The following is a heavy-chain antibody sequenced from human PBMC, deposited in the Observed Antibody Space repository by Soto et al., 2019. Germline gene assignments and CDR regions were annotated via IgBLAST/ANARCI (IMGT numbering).Heavy chain of an antibody. V-gene: IGHV3-15*07. Sequence: EVQLEESGGGLIKPGESLTLSCAASDFILSDAWMKWVRQAPGKGLEWVGRIKSKAHGGTTDYAAALKGRFTILKDDSKNTLYLQITSLQTEDTAMYYCASYRDSSGLRRYDYWGQGALVTVSS. CDR3: ASYRDSSGLRRYDY. CDR2: IKSKAHGGTT. D-gene: IGHD3-22*01. CDR1: DFILSDAW. J-gene: IGHJ4*02.